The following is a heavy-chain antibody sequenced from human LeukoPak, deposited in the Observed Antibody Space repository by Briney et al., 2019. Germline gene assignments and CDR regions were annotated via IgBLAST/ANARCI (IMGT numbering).Heavy chain of an antibody. Sequence: PSETLSLTCTVSGYSISSGYYWGWIRQPPGKGLEWIGSIYHSGSTYYNPSLKSRVTISVDTSKNQFSLKLSSVTAADTAVYYCARAGSGDPDFDYWGQGTLVTVSS. D-gene: IGHD7-27*01. CDR2: IYHSGST. V-gene: IGHV4-38-2*02. J-gene: IGHJ4*02. CDR1: GYSISSGYY. CDR3: ARAGSGDPDFDY.